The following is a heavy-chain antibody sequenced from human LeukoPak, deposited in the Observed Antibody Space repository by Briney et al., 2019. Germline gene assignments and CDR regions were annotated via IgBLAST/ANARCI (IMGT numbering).Heavy chain of an antibody. V-gene: IGHV3-23*01. CDR2: IGGVSESF. D-gene: IGHD3-10*01. Sequence: VRQAPGKGLEWVSIIGGVSESFYYADSVKGRSTVSRDNSKDTLYLQINSLRDEDTAVYYCARRWLGDPYGMDVWGQGTTVSVSS. CDR3: ARRWLGDPYGMDV. J-gene: IGHJ6*02.